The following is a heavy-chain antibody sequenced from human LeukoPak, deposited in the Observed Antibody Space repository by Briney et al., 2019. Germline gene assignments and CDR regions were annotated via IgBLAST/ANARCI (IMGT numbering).Heavy chain of an antibody. D-gene: IGHD3-16*01. V-gene: IGHV4-59*10. CDR1: GVTISSYY. Sequence: SETLSLSCAVSGVTISSYYRSWVRQPAGKGLEWVGRIYTSGSTNYNPSIKSRLTMSADTSKNQLSLQLSTVTAADTAVYYCSRYDRFGVVTQLNWGQGTLVTVSS. CDR2: IYTSGST. J-gene: IGHJ4*02. CDR3: SRYDRFGVVTQLN.